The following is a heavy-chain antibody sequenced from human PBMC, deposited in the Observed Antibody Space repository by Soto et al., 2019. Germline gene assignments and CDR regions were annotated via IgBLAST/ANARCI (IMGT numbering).Heavy chain of an antibody. J-gene: IGHJ6*02. CDR3: ARPVRGSPEDV. CDR2: IKTDGSEK. D-gene: IGHD3-16*01. V-gene: IGHV3-7*05. Sequence: EVQLVESGGGWVQPGGSLGLPCEASGFTFSAYWMGWVRQAPGTGLRWGATIKTDGSEKYYVDSVTGRFTLSRDNDKNSLYLQLNTLRAEDTGVYYCARPVRGSPEDVWGQGTTVTVSS. CDR1: GFTFSAYW.